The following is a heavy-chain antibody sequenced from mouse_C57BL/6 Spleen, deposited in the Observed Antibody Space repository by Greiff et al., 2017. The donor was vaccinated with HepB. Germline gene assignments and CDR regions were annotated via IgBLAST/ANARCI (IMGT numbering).Heavy chain of an antibody. J-gene: IGHJ2*01. D-gene: IGHD1-1*01. CDR2: IWRGGST. CDR3: AKGDGSSYLDY. V-gene: IGHV2-5*01. Sequence: VKVEESGPGLVQPSQSLSITCTVSGFSLTSYGVHWVRQSPGKGLEWLGVIWRGGSTDYNAAFMSRLSITKDNSKSQVFFKMNSLQADDTAIYYCAKGDGSSYLDYWGQGTTLTVSS. CDR1: GFSLTSYG.